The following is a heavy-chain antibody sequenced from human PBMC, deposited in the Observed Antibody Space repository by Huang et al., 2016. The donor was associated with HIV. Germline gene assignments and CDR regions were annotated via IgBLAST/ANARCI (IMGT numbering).Heavy chain of an antibody. Sequence: VESGGRLVQPGGSIRLSCVGSTFTFGAYWMSWVRQSPGKGLEWVDKIKQDESEKYYVESVKGRLNISRDNAKKVLFLEMNNVRVEDTATYYCATKTAAMDIWGQGTTVTVS. CDR3: ATKTAAMDI. D-gene: IGHD1-7*01. V-gene: IGHV3-7*01. CDR2: IKQDESEK. J-gene: IGHJ6*02. CDR1: TFTFGAYW.